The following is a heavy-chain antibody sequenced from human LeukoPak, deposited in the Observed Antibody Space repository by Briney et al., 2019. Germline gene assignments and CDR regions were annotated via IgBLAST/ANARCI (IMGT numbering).Heavy chain of an antibody. J-gene: IGHJ4*02. CDR3: ARAVPRIAAAGRFDY. Sequence: ASVKVSCKASGYTFTSYAMHWVRQAPGQRLEWMGWINAGNGNTNYAQKLQGRVTMTTDTSTSTAYMELRSLRSDDMAVYYCARAVPRIAAAGRFDYWGQGTLVTVSS. D-gene: IGHD6-13*01. V-gene: IGHV1-3*01. CDR1: GYTFTSYA. CDR2: INAGNGNT.